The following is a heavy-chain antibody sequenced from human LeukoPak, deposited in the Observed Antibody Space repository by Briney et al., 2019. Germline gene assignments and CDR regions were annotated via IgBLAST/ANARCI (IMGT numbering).Heavy chain of an antibody. D-gene: IGHD3-10*01. V-gene: IGHV3-7*03. CDR3: ARASICFDY. CDR2: IKQDGSEK. Sequence: GGSLRLSCAASGFTVSSYWMSWVRQAPGKGLEWVANIKQDGSEKYYVDSVKGRFTISRDNAKNSLYLQMNSLRAEDTAVYYCARASICFDYWGQGTLVTVSS. CDR1: GFTVSSYW. J-gene: IGHJ4*02.